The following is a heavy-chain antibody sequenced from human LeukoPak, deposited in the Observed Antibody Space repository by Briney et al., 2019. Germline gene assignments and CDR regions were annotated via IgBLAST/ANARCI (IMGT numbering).Heavy chain of an antibody. CDR2: ISGSGGST. CDR1: GFTFSSYG. V-gene: IGHV3-23*01. Sequence: GTLSLSCAAPGFTFSSYGMSWVRQAPGKGLEWVSAISGSGGSTYYADSVKGRFTISRDNSKNTLYLQMNSLRAENTPVYSCAKAPSRRYDYGSGSYWPIDDWGQGTLVTVSS. D-gene: IGHD3-10*01. J-gene: IGHJ4*02. CDR3: AKAPSRRYDYGSGSYWPIDD.